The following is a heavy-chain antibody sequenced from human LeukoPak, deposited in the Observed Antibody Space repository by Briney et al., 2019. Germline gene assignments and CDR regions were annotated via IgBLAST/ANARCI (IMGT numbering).Heavy chain of an antibody. CDR3: ARGGETRFDL. V-gene: IGHV3-48*02. J-gene: IGHJ5*02. D-gene: IGHD5-24*01. Sequence: AGRSLRLSCAASGFTFRSYNMGWVRQAQGEGLESVAYISSSGTSINYADSVKGRFTISRDNAKNSLFLQMNSLRDEDTAVYFCARGGETRFDLWGQGTLVAVSS. CDR2: ISSSGTSI. CDR1: GFTFRSYN.